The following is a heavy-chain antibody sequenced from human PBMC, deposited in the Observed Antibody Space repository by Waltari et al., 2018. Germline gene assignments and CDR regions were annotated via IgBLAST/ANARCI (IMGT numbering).Heavy chain of an antibody. CDR1: GFGFDYKS. CDR3: AASRGVYLYFDF. Sequence: EVQLVESGSGLVQPGRSLRLYCAASGFGFDYKSIHWVRQVPGKGLGVVSVVSVSGATVVYANSVNVRFAISRDIAKNSLYLQMNSLRVDDTAFYYCAASRGVYLYFDFWGRGTLVSVSS. V-gene: IGHV3-9*01. CDR2: VSVSGATV. J-gene: IGHJ2*01. D-gene: IGHD2-21*01.